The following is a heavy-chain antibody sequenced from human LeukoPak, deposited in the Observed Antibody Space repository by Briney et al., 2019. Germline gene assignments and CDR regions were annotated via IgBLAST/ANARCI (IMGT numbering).Heavy chain of an antibody. CDR2: ISGSGGYT. CDR3: AKAVDLATISVDI. Sequence: PGGSLRLSCAASGFTFDSYGMNWGRQAPGKGLEWVSGISGSGGYTYYADSVKGRFTISRDNSKNSLYLVMNSLRVDDTAVYYCAKAVDLATISVDIWGQGTIVTVSS. CDR1: GFTFDSYG. V-gene: IGHV3-23*01. D-gene: IGHD5-24*01. J-gene: IGHJ3*02.